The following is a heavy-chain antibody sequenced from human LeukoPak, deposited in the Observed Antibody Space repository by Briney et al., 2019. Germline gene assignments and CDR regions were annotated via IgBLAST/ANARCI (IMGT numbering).Heavy chain of an antibody. J-gene: IGHJ4*02. CDR1: GYTFTGYY. CDR3: ATRNPHYGDYYIDY. Sequence: ASVKVSCKASGYTFTGYYMHWVRQAPGQGLEWMGWISAYNGNTNYAQKLQGRVTMTTDTSTSTAYMELRSLRSDDTAVYYCATRNPHYGDYYIDYWGPGTLVTVSS. V-gene: IGHV1-18*04. CDR2: ISAYNGNT. D-gene: IGHD4-17*01.